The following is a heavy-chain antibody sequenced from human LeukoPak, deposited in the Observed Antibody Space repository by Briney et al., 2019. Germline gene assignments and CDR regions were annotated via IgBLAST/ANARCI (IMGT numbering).Heavy chain of an antibody. CDR1: GYTFTGYY. J-gene: IGHJ6*04. D-gene: IGHD1-26*01. CDR3: ARDTYRLDV. Sequence: ASVKVSCKASGYTFTGYYMHWVRQAPGQGLEWMGWISAYNGNTNYAQKLQGRVTMTTDTSTSTAYMELRSLRSDDTAVYFCARDTYRLDVWGKGTTVTVSS. CDR2: ISAYNGNT. V-gene: IGHV1-18*04.